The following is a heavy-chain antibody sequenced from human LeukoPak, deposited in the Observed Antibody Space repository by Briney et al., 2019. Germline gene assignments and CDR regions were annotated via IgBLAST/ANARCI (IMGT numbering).Heavy chain of an antibody. V-gene: IGHV3-23*01. CDR3: AKYGSSSWYIWIDP. CDR1: GFTFSSYA. CDR2: ISSTGGST. Sequence: GGSLRLSCAASGFTFSSYAMSWVRQAPGKGLEWVSAISSTGGSTYYADSVKGRFTISRDSSKNTLYLQMNSLRAEDTAVYYCAKYGSSSWYIWIDPWGQGTLVTVSS. D-gene: IGHD6-13*01. J-gene: IGHJ5*02.